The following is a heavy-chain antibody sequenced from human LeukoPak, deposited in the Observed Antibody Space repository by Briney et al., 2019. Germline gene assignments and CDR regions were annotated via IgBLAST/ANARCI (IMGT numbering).Heavy chain of an antibody. CDR3: ARGVNGGYDPGTYYYYGMDV. Sequence: PSETLSLTCAVYGGSFSGYYWSWIRQPPGKGLEWIGEINHSGSTNYNPSLKSRVTISVDTSKNQFSLKLSSVTAADTAVYNCARGVNGGYDPGTYYYYGMDVWGQGTTVTVSS. V-gene: IGHV4-34*01. D-gene: IGHD5-12*01. J-gene: IGHJ6*02. CDR2: INHSGST. CDR1: GGSFSGYY.